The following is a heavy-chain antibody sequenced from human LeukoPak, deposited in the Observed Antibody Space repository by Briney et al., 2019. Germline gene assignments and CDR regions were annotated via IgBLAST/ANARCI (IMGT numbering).Heavy chain of an antibody. J-gene: IGHJ4*02. CDR1: GFTFSSYA. V-gene: IGHV3-66*01. CDR2: IYSGGST. Sequence: GGSLRLSCAASGFTFSSYAMSWVRQAPGKGLEWVSVIYSGGSTYYADSVKGRFTISRDNSKNTLYLQMNSLRAEDTAVYYCARADGIGGFDYWGQGTLVTVSS. CDR3: ARADGIGGFDY. D-gene: IGHD1-26*01.